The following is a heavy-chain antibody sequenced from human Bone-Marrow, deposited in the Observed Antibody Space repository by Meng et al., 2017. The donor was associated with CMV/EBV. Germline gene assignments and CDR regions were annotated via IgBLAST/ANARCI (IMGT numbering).Heavy chain of an antibody. J-gene: IGHJ4*02. CDR3: ARELRDTYNFDY. Sequence: ASVKVSCKASGYTFTSYYIHWVRQAPGQGLEWIGIINPTGGNAGYAQKFQGRVTMTRDTSATTVYMELSSLGSDDTAVYYCARELRDTYNFDYWGQGTLVTVSS. CDR2: INPTGGNA. D-gene: IGHD5-24*01. CDR1: GYTFTSYY. V-gene: IGHV1-46*01.